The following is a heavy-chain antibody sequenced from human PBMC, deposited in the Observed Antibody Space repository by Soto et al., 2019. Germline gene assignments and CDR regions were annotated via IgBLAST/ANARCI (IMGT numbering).Heavy chain of an antibody. V-gene: IGHV3-33*01. J-gene: IGHJ4*02. Sequence: GGSLRLSCAASGFTFSSYGMHWVRQAPGKGLEWVAVTWYDGSNKYYADSVKGRFTISRDNSKNTLYLQMNSLRAEDTAVYYCARDAGYSSSWYPASFDYWGQGTLVTVSS. CDR3: ARDAGYSSSWYPASFDY. CDR1: GFTFSSYG. CDR2: TWYDGSNK. D-gene: IGHD6-13*01.